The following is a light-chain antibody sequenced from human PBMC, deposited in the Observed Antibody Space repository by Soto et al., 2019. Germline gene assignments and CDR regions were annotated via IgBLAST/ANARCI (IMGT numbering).Light chain of an antibody. J-gene: IGLJ3*02. CDR1: SSNIGAGYD. Sequence: QSVLTQPPSVCGAPGLRVTISCTGSSSNIGAGYDVHWYQQLPGTAPKLLIYGNSNRPSGVPDRFSGSKSGTSASLAITGLQAEDEADYYCQSYDSSLSGWVFGGGTKLTVL. CDR3: QSYDSSLSGWV. CDR2: GNS. V-gene: IGLV1-40*01.